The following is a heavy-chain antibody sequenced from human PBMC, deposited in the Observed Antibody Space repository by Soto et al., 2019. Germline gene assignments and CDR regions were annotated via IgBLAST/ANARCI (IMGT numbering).Heavy chain of an antibody. V-gene: IGHV3-64D*06. J-gene: IGHJ6*02. CDR3: VKANTIFGVVRSYYYYGMDV. Sequence: SLRLSCSASGFTFSSYAMHWVRQAPGKGLEYVSAISSNGGSTYYADSVKGRFTISRDNSKNTLYLQMSSLRAEDTAVYYCVKANTIFGVVRSYYYYGMDVWGQGTTVTVSS. D-gene: IGHD3-3*01. CDR1: GFTFSSYA. CDR2: ISSNGGST.